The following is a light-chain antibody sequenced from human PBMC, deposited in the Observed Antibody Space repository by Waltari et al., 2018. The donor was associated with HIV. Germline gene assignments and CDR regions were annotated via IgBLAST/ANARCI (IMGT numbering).Light chain of an antibody. J-gene: IGLJ2*01. CDR2: EGK. V-gene: IGLV2-14*01. CDR1: SRADFKF. Sequence: QSALAQPASVSGSPGQSLPISCTDPSRADFKFVSWYPQRAGKAPQDIIYEGKYRASGVSARFSASKSDITASLTISGLQTDDEANYYCSSYTGRVSLFGGGTKLTVL. CDR3: SSYTGRVSL.